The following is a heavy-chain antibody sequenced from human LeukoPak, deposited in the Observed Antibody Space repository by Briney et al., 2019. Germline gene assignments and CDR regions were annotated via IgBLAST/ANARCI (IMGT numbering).Heavy chain of an antibody. CDR1: RGTFSSYA. Sequence: SVKVSCKASRGTFSSYAISWVRQAPGQGLEWMGRIIPIFGTANYAQKFQGRVTITTDESTSTAYMELSSLRSEDTAVYYCARDGRDGYNLLSYWGQGTLVTVSS. J-gene: IGHJ4*02. D-gene: IGHD5-24*01. V-gene: IGHV1-69*05. CDR3: ARDGRDGYNLLSY. CDR2: IIPIFGTA.